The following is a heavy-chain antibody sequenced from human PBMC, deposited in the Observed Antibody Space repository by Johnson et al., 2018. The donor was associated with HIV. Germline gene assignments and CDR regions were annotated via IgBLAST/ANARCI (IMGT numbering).Heavy chain of an antibody. CDR3: TRGEGGYFYDSSGYYHRPDDAFEI. D-gene: IGHD3-22*01. J-gene: IGHJ3*02. V-gene: IGHV3-13*01. CDR1: GFTFSSYD. Sequence: VQLVESGGDLVQPGGSLRLSCAASGFTFSSYDMHWVRQVRGKGLEWVSGIGTIDDTYYSDSVKGRVTISRENAKNSLYLQMNSLRAEDTAVYFCTRGEGGYFYDSSGYYHRPDDAFEIWGQGTMVTVSS. CDR2: IGTIDDT.